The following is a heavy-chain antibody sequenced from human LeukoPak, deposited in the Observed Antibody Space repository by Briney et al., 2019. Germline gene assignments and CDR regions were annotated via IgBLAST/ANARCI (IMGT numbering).Heavy chain of an antibody. V-gene: IGHV4-34*01. Sequence: SETLSLTCAVYGGSFSGYYWSWLRQPPGKGLEWIGEINHSGSTNYNPSLKSRVTISVDTSKNQFSLKLSSVTAADTAVYYCARFPTTVTTDYYYGMDVWGQGTTVTVSS. CDR1: GGSFSGYY. CDR2: INHSGST. CDR3: ARFPTTVTTDYYYGMDV. D-gene: IGHD4-17*01. J-gene: IGHJ6*02.